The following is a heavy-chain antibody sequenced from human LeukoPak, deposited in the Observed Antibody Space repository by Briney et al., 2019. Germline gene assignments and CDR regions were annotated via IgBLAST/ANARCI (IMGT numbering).Heavy chain of an antibody. J-gene: IGHJ6*03. Sequence: SETLSLTCTVSGGSISSGSYHWSWTRQPAGKGLEWIGRIYTSGSTNYNPSLKSRVTISVDTSKNQFSLKLSSVTAADTAVYYCAASARPNYYYYMDVWGKGTTVTVSS. D-gene: IGHD6-6*01. CDR2: IYTSGST. CDR3: AASARPNYYYYMDV. V-gene: IGHV4-61*02. CDR1: GGSISSGSYH.